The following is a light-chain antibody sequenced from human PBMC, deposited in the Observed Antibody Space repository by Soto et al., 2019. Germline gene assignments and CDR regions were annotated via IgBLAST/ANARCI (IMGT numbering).Light chain of an antibody. Sequence: DIQMTQSASSLSASVVDIVKINCRASQSISNYLNLYQQKPGKAPNLLIHAASSLESGVPSRFSGSGSGTEFTLTISSLQPDDFATYYCQQYNSYWKCGQGTKGDI. CDR2: AAS. J-gene: IGKJ1*01. CDR3: QQYNSYWK. CDR1: QSISNY. V-gene: IGKV1-5*01.